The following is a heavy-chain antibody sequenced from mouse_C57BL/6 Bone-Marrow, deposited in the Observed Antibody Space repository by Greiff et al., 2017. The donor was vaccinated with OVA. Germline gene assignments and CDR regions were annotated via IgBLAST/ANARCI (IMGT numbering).Heavy chain of an antibody. CDR1: GYTFTDYN. CDR2: INPNNGGT. CDR3: AREYSNSWYFDV. V-gene: IGHV1-18*01. J-gene: IGHJ1*03. Sequence: VQLQQSGPELVKPGASVKIPCKASGYTFTDYNMDWVKQSHGKSLEWIGDINPNNGGTIYNQKFKGKATLTVDKSSSTAYMERRSLTSEDTAVYYCAREYSNSWYFDVWGTGTTVTVSS. D-gene: IGHD2-5*01.